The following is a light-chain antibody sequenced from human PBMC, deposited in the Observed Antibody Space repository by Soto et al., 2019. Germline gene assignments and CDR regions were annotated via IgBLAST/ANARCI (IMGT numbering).Light chain of an antibody. CDR2: EVS. J-gene: IGLJ2*01. CDR1: SSDVGGYNY. CDR3: SSYAGSNNVL. Sequence: QSALTQPPSASGSPGQSVTISCTGTSSDVGGYNYVSWYQRHPGKAPKLMIYEVSRRPSGVPDRFSGSKSGNTASLTVSGLQAEDEADYYCSSYAGSNNVLFGGGTQLTVL. V-gene: IGLV2-8*01.